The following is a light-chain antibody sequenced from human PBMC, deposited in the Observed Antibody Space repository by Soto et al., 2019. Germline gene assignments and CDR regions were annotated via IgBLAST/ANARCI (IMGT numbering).Light chain of an antibody. CDR3: QQYGSSRRT. V-gene: IGKV3-20*01. Sequence: EIVLTQSPGTLSLSPGERATLSCRASQSVTSNYLAWYQQKPGQAPRLLIYGASTRATGIPGRFSGSGSGTDFTLTITRLEPEDCAVYYCQQYGSSRRTFGQGTKLEI. J-gene: IGKJ2*01. CDR1: QSVTSNY. CDR2: GAS.